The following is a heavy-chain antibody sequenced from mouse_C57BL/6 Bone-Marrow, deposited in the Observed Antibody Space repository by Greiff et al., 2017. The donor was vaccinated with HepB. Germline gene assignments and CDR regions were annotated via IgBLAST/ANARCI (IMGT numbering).Heavy chain of an antibody. V-gene: IGHV1-26*01. CDR3: ARRGITTVVAGDY. CDR1: GYTFTDYY. Sequence: VQLQQSGPELVKPGASVKISCKASGYTFTDYYMNWVKQSHGKSLEWIGDINPNNGGTSYNQKFKGKATLTVDKSSSTAYMELRSLTSEDSAVYYCARRGITTVVAGDYWGQGTTLTVSS. D-gene: IGHD1-1*01. J-gene: IGHJ2*01. CDR2: INPNNGGT.